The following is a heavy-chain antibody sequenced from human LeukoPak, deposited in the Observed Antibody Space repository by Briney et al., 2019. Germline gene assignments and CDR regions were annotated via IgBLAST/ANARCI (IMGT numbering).Heavy chain of an antibody. D-gene: IGHD3-22*01. Sequence: ASETLSLTCTVAGGSISSYYWSWIRQPPGKGLEWIGYIYYSGSTYYNPSLKSRVTISVDTSKNQFSLKLSSVTAADTAVYYCAKYYYDSSGYFHGFDPWGQGTLVTVSS. J-gene: IGHJ5*02. V-gene: IGHV4-59*06. CDR2: IYYSGST. CDR3: AKYYYDSSGYFHGFDP. CDR1: GGSISSYY.